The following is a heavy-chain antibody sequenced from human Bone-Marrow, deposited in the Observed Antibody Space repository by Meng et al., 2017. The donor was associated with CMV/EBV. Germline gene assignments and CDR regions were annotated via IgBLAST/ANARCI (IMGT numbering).Heavy chain of an antibody. Sequence: GSLRLSCTVSGGSVSSGSYYWGWIRQPPGKGLEWIGSIYYSGSTYYNPSLKSRVTISVDTSKNQFSLKLSSVTAADTAVYYCARDPVVVIAIAGWYFDLWGRGTLVTVSS. J-gene: IGHJ2*01. CDR1: GGSVSSGSYY. V-gene: IGHV4-39*07. D-gene: IGHD2-21*01. CDR3: ARDPVVVIAIAGWYFDL. CDR2: IYYSGST.